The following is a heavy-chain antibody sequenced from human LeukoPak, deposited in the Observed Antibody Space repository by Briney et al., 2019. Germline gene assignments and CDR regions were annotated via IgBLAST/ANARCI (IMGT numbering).Heavy chain of an antibody. D-gene: IGHD2-2*01. CDR1: GYSFTSYW. CDR2: IYPGDSDT. V-gene: IGHV5-51*01. J-gene: IGHJ4*02. CDR3: ARAGYCSSPSCDFDY. Sequence: GESLKISCKGSGYSFTSYWIGWVRQMPGKGLEWMGIIYPGDSDTRYSPSFQGQVTISADKSISTAYLQWSSLKASDTALYYCARAGYCSSPSCDFDYWGQGTLVTVSS.